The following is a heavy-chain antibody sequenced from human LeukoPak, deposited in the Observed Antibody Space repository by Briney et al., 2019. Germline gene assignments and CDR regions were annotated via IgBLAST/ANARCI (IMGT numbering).Heavy chain of an antibody. CDR1: GFTYTKYW. CDR2: IKEDGSEK. J-gene: IGHJ3*02. V-gene: IGHV3-7*01. Sequence: GGSLRLFCAASGFTYTKYWMSWVRQAPGKGLEWVANIKEDGSEKYYVDSAKGRFTISRDNAKNSLYLQMNSLRAEDTTVYYCAREMATISVFDIWGQGTMVTVSS. CDR3: AREMATISVFDI. D-gene: IGHD5-24*01.